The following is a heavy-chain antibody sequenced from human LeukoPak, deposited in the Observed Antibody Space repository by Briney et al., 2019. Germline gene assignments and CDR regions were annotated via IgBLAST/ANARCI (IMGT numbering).Heavy chain of an antibody. J-gene: IGHJ5*02. D-gene: IGHD3-10*01. CDR2: INHSGST. Sequence: PSETLSLTCAVYGGSFSGYYWSWIRQPPGKGLEWIGEINHSGSTNYNPSLKSRVTISVDTSKNQFSLKLSSVTAADTAVYYCARDGKLLWFGELFKPKEINWFDPWGQGTLVTVSS. CDR3: ARDGKLLWFGELFKPKEINWFDP. CDR1: GGSFSGYY. V-gene: IGHV4-34*01.